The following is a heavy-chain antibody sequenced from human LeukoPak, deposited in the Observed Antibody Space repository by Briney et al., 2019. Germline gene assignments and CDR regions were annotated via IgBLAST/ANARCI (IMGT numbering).Heavy chain of an antibody. CDR1: GFTFSSYG. V-gene: IGHV3-30*02. Sequence: GGSLRLSCAASGFTFSSYGMHWVRQAPGKGLEWVAFIRYDGSNKYYADSVKGRFTISRDNSKNTLYLQMNSLRAEDTAVYYCAIPDGIAAAGTAFDYWGQGTLVTVSS. D-gene: IGHD6-13*01. J-gene: IGHJ4*02. CDR2: IRYDGSNK. CDR3: AIPDGIAAAGTAFDY.